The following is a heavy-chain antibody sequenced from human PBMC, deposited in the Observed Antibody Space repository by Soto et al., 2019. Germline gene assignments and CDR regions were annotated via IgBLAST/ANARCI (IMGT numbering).Heavy chain of an antibody. CDR1: GYTFTSYY. J-gene: IGHJ6*02. V-gene: IGHV1-46*01. CDR2: INPSGGST. D-gene: IGHD3-9*01. CDR3: ATCLLYPGDYYVMDV. Sequence: SVKVSCKASGYTFTSYYMHWVRQAPGQGLEWMGIINPSGGSTSYAQKFQGRVTMTRDTSTSTVYMELSSLRSEDTAVYYCATCLLYPGDYYVMDVWGQGTTVTVSS.